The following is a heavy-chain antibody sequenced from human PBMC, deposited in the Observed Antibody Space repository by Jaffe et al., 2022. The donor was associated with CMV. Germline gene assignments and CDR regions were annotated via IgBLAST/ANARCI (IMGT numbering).Heavy chain of an antibody. V-gene: IGHV2-26*01. CDR3: ARIPRGSGYFGWHEYYFDY. D-gene: IGHD3-9*01. CDR1: GFSLSNSRMG. J-gene: IGHJ4*02. Sequence: QVTLKESGPVLVKPTETLTLTCTVSGFSLSNSRMGVSWIRQPPGKALEWLAHIFSDDEKSYSTSLRSRLTVSQDTSKSHVVLTMTNVDPLDTATYYCARIPRGSGYFGWHEYYFDYWGQGTLVTVSS. CDR2: IFSDDEK.